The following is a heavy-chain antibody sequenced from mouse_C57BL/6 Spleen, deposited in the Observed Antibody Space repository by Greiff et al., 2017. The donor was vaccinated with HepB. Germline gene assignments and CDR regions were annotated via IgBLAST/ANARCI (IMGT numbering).Heavy chain of an antibody. CDR3: ARSLYYGNYGAMDY. V-gene: IGHV1-69*01. D-gene: IGHD2-1*01. Sequence: QVQLQQPGAELVMPGASVKLSCKASGYTFTSYWMHWVKQRPGQGLEWIGEIDPSDSYTNYNQKFKGKSTLTVDKSSSTAYMQLSSLTSENSAFYYCARSLYYGNYGAMDYWGQGTSVTVSS. CDR1: GYTFTSYW. J-gene: IGHJ4*01. CDR2: IDPSDSYT.